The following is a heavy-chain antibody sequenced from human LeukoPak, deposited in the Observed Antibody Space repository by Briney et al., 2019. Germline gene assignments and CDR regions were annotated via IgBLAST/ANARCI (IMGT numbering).Heavy chain of an antibody. CDR2: IYYSGST. CDR1: GGSISSYY. CDR3: ARHCGDSDLVDY. Sequence: SETLSLTCTVSGGSISSYYWSWIRQPPGKGLEWIGYIYYSGSTNYNPSLKSRVTISVDTSKDQFSLKLSSVTAADTAVYYCARHCGDSDLVDYWGQGTLVTVSS. D-gene: IGHD4-17*01. V-gene: IGHV4-59*01. J-gene: IGHJ4*02.